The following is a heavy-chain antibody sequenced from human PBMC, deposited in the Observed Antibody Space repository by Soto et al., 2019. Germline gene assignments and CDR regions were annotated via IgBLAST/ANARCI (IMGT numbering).Heavy chain of an antibody. D-gene: IGHD1-1*01. J-gene: IGHJ4*02. CDR3: AKWNGYGDS. CDR1: GFSFSTYG. V-gene: IGHV3-23*01. CDR2: VSGGSGST. Sequence: EVQLLESGGGLVQPGGSLRLSCAVSGFSFSTYGVTWVRQAPGKGLEWVGGVSGGSGSTHYADSVKGRFTITGDDYKNTVYLQMNSLLVEDTSVYYCAKWNGYGDSWGQGTLVTVSS.